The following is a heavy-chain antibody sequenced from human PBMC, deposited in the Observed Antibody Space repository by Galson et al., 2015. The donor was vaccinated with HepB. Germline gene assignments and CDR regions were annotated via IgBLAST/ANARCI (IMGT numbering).Heavy chain of an antibody. CDR2: ISGRGVGT. Sequence: SLRLSCAASGFTFINYAMSWVRQAPGKGLEWVSSISGRGVGTTYYADSVKGRFTISRDNSENTLYLQMNSLRVKDTAVYYCATSDYDNFGPLGWFDPWGQGTQVTVAS. J-gene: IGHJ5*02. V-gene: IGHV3-23*01. D-gene: IGHD4-11*01. CDR1: GFTFINYA. CDR3: ATSDYDNFGPLGWFDP.